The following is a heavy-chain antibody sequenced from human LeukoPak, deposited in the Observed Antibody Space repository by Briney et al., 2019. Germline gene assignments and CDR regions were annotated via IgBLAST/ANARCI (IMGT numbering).Heavy chain of an antibody. CDR1: GFTFSTYA. V-gene: IGHV3-23*01. CDR3: VKDRCDRATCPEV. D-gene: IGHD1-14*01. Sequence: GGSLRLSCAASGFTFSTYAMSWVRQAPGEGLQWVSGISNSGDSTYYLDSVKGRLTISRDNSKNTLHLQMSSLRAEDTALYYCVKDRCDRATCPEVWGQGTLVTVSS. CDR2: ISNSGDST. J-gene: IGHJ4*02.